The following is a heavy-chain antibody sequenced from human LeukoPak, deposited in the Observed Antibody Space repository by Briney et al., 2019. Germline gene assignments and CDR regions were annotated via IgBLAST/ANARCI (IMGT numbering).Heavy chain of an antibody. J-gene: IGHJ4*02. CDR2: IWYDGSNK. V-gene: IGHV3-33*06. D-gene: IGHD3-3*01. Sequence: GGSLRLSCAASGFTFSSYGMHWVRQAPGKGLEWVAVIWYDGSNKYYADSVKGRFTISRDNSKNTLYLQMNSLRAGDTAVYYCAKNLRTEFAFDYWGQGTLVTVSS. CDR3: AKNLRTEFAFDY. CDR1: GFTFSSYG.